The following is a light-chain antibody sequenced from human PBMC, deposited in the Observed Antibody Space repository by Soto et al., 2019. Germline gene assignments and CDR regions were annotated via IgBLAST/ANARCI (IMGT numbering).Light chain of an antibody. Sequence: EIVLTQSPGTLSLSPGERATLACRASQNGGSNYLAWYQQKPGQAPRLLIYGASSRATGIPDSFSGSGSGTYFTLTISRLEPGDCAVYYCPQYGSSACAFGPGTKVDIK. CDR1: QNGGSNY. CDR2: GAS. V-gene: IGKV3-20*01. CDR3: PQYGSSACA. J-gene: IGKJ3*01.